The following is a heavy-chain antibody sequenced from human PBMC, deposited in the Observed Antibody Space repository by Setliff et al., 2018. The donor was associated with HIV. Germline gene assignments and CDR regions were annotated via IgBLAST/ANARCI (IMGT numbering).Heavy chain of an antibody. CDR3: ATSSPVGPWLPSHDAFDI. J-gene: IGHJ3*02. Sequence: ASVKVSCKASGYTFTSYYMHWVRQAPGQGLEWMGIINPSGGSTSYAQKFQGRVTITADESTSTAYMELSSLTSEDTAVYYCATSSPVGPWLPSHDAFDIWGQGTMVTVSS. CDR2: INPSGGST. CDR1: GYTFTSYY. D-gene: IGHD3-22*01. V-gene: IGHV1-46*01.